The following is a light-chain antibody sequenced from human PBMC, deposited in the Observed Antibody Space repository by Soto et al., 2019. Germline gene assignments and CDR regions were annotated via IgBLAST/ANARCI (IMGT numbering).Light chain of an antibody. CDR3: MQALQTPLT. Sequence: EIELTRFPLSLPVPPGERASISCRFGQRLLHSNGYNYGDWYLQKPGQSPQLVIYLVSNRASGVPDRFSGSGSGTDFTLKISRVEAEDVGLYYCMQALQTPLTFGQGTRLEIK. CDR2: LVS. V-gene: IGKV2-28*01. J-gene: IGKJ5*01. CDR1: QRLLHSNGYNY.